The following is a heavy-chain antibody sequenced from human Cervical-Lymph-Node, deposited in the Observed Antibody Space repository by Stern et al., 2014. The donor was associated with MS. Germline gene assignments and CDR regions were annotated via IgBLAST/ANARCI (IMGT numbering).Heavy chain of an antibody. CDR3: ATSAFDY. V-gene: IGHV1-3*04. Sequence: QVQLLQPGTEVKTTGASVTVSCQASGYSFTEYPIHWVRQAPGQGLEWVGWINTGDGDTRYSPRLQGRISITRDPSTRTAYLDLSSLRSADTAEYYCATSAFDYWGQGTLVTVS. CDR2: INTGDGDT. J-gene: IGHJ4*02. CDR1: GYSFTEYP.